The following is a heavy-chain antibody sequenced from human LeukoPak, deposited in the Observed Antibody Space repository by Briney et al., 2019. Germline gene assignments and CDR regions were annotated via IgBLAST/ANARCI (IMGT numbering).Heavy chain of an antibody. V-gene: IGHV6-1*01. CDR1: GDSISRDGVA. Sequence: SQTLSLTCSISGDSISRDGVAWNWIRQSPSRGLEWLGRTYGGSKDYAASVKGRITINSDTSKNHFSLQVNSVTPEDTALYYCARGTNSAFDVWGQGTMVTVSS. CDR2: TYGGSK. D-gene: IGHD2-8*01. J-gene: IGHJ3*01. CDR3: ARGTNSAFDV.